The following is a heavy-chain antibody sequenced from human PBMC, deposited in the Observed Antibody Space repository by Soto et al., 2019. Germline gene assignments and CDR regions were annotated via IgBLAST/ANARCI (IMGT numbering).Heavy chain of an antibody. V-gene: IGHV5-51*01. J-gene: IGHJ5*01. CDR3: VRPFASSGWSDS. Sequence: PGESLKISCQGSGYSFTSYWIGGVRQTPGKGLEWMGMIYPGDSDTRYSPSFQGQVTISADKSISAAFLQWSSLKASDTAMYYCVRPFASSGWSDSLGQATLVTVS. CDR1: GYSFTSYW. D-gene: IGHD6-19*01. CDR2: IYPGDSDT.